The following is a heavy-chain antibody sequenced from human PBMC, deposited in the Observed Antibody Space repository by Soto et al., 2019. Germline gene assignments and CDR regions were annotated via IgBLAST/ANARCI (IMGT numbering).Heavy chain of an antibody. CDR1: GYSFTSYW. J-gene: IGHJ5*02. Sequence: PGESLKISCKGSGYSFTSYWIGWVRQMPGKGLEWMGIIYPGDSDTRYSPSFQGQVTISADKSISTAYLQWSSLKASDTAMYYCARRRQADYDFWSGYYTGVRFDPWGQGTLVTAPQ. CDR2: IYPGDSDT. V-gene: IGHV5-51*01. D-gene: IGHD3-3*01. CDR3: ARRRQADYDFWSGYYTGVRFDP.